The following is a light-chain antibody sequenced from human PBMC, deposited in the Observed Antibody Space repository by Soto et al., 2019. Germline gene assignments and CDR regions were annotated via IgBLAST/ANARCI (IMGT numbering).Light chain of an antibody. CDR2: EVS. CDR3: SSYTSSSTLV. J-gene: IGLJ2*01. V-gene: IGLV2-14*01. CDR1: SSDVGGYNY. Sequence: QLVLTQPASVSGSHGQSITISCTGSSSDVGGYNYVSWYQQHPGKAPKLMIYEVSTRPSGVSNRFSGSKSGNTASLTISGLQAEDDADYYCSSYTSSSTLVFGGGTKLTVL.